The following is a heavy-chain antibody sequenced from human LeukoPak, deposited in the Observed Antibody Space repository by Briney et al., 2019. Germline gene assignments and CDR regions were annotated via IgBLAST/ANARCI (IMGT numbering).Heavy chain of an antibody. Sequence: SETLSLTCTVSGGLLSDGDYYWSWIRQPPGKGLEWIGYVYYTGSTYYNPSLKSRVTISVDTSKSQFSLELTSVTAADTAIYYCAKVRDCGGDCSAFDYWGQGTLVTVSS. CDR3: AKVRDCGGDCSAFDY. V-gene: IGHV4-30-4*01. CDR2: VYYTGST. J-gene: IGHJ4*02. D-gene: IGHD2-21*02. CDR1: GGLLSDGDYY.